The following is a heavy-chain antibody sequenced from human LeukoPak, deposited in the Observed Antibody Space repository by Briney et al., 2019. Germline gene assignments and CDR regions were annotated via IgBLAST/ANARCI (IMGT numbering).Heavy chain of an antibody. CDR3: ASPSSGQSFDI. Sequence: GGSLRLPCAASGFTVSNKYMNWVRQAPGKGLEWVSIIYNDGSTYYADSVKGRFTISRDNSKNTLYLQMNSLRAEDTAVYYCASPSSGQSFDIWGQGTMVTVSS. CDR2: IYNDGST. J-gene: IGHJ3*02. V-gene: IGHV3-53*01. D-gene: IGHD3-22*01. CDR1: GFTVSNKY.